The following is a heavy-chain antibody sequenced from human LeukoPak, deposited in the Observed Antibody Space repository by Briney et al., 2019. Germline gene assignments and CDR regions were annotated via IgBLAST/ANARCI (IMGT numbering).Heavy chain of an antibody. Sequence: GGSLKLSCAASGFTFSGSAMHWVRQASGKGLEWVGRIRSKANSYATAYAASVKGRFTISRDNSKNTLYLQMNSLRAEDTAVYYCAKDPYYDFWSGYYYFDYWGQGTLVTVSS. J-gene: IGHJ4*02. CDR3: AKDPYYDFWSGYYYFDY. V-gene: IGHV3-73*01. CDR1: GFTFSGSA. D-gene: IGHD3-3*01. CDR2: IRSKANSYAT.